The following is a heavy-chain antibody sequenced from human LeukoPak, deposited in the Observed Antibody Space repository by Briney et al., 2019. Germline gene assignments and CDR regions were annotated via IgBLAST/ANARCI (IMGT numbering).Heavy chain of an antibody. Sequence: PGGSLTLSCAASGFTFSSYAMSWVRQAPGKGLEWVSASGTSGDAYYDASVKGRFIISRDTAKNTLYLQLSSLRVEDTAVYYCAQKTPGIHPFDYWGQGILVTVSS. CDR2: SGTSGDA. J-gene: IGHJ4*02. V-gene: IGHV3-23*01. CDR1: GFTFSSYA. CDR3: AQKTPGIHPFDY. D-gene: IGHD2-21*02.